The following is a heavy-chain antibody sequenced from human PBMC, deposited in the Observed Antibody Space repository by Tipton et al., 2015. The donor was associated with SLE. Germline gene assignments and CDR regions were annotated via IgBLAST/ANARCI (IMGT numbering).Heavy chain of an antibody. Sequence: GLVKPSETLSLMCTVSGYSISSGYYWGWIRQPPGEGLEWIGSIYHSGATYYNASLMSRVTISVDTSKNQFSLKLSSVTAADTAVYYCGSEAAAGPLDVWGQGNTVTVSS. CDR2: IYHSGAT. CDR1: GYSISSGYY. D-gene: IGHD6-13*01. CDR3: GSEAAAGPLDV. J-gene: IGHJ6*01. V-gene: IGHV4-38-2*02.